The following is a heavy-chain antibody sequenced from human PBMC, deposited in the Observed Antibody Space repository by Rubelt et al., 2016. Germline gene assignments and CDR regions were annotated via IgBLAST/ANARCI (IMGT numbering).Heavy chain of an antibody. J-gene: IGHJ5*02. CDR3: ARAMTTVTGWFDP. V-gene: IGHV3-53*01. Sequence: GRGLEWVSVIYSGGSTYYADSVKGRFTISRDNSKNTLYLQMNSLRAEDTAVYYCARAMTTVTGWFDPWGQGTLVTVSS. CDR2: IYSGGST. D-gene: IGHD4-17*01.